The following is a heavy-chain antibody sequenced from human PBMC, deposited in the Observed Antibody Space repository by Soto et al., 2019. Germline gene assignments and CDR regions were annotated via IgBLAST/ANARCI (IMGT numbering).Heavy chain of an antibody. CDR1: GFTVSNNY. Sequence: EVQLVESGGGLIQPGGSLRLSCAVSGFTVSNNYMSWVRQAPGKGLEGVSVIYSGGYTAYGDSVKGRFTISRDNSKNTIYLQKNTPGPADPAFFYGATQPGGGGYWGQGTLVTVSS. V-gene: IGHV3-53*01. CDR3: ATQPGGGGY. J-gene: IGHJ4*02. CDR2: IYSGGYT. D-gene: IGHD2-2*01.